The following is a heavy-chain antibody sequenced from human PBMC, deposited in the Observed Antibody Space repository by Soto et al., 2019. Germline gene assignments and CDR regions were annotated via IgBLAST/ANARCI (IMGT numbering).Heavy chain of an antibody. D-gene: IGHD3-3*01. J-gene: IGHJ5*02. CDR1: GFTFSNYA. Sequence: GGPLRLSCTASGFTFSNYAMPWVRQAPGKGLEWVAVISYDGSNKYYADSVKGRFTISRDNSKNTLYLQMNSLRAEDTAVYYCASEDYYDFWSGYWTWGQGT. CDR3: ASEDYYDFWSGYWT. V-gene: IGHV3-30-3*01. CDR2: ISYDGSNK.